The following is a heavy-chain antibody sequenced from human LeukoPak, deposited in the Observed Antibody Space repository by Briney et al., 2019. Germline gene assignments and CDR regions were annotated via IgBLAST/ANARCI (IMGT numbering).Heavy chain of an antibody. CDR3: ARGLYSSSWPDAFDI. CDR2: ISYSGST. CDR1: GVSFSDYY. V-gene: IGHV4-59*01. D-gene: IGHD6-13*01. Sequence: TSETLSLTCTVFGVSFSDYYWSWIRQPPGKGLELIGYISYSGSTNYNPSLKSRVIISADTSKNQFSLKLSSVTAADTAVYYCARGLYSSSWPDAFDIWGQGTMVTVSS. J-gene: IGHJ3*02.